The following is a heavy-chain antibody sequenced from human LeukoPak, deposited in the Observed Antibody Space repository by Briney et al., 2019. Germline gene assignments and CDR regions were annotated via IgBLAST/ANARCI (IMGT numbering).Heavy chain of an antibody. CDR2: ISGSGGST. J-gene: IGHJ4*02. Sequence: GGSLRLSCAASGFTFSSYAMSWVRQAPGKGLEWVSAISGSGGSTYYADSVKGRFTISRDNSKNTLYLQVNSLRAEDTAVYYCAKDRGQWELRYFDYWGQGTLVTVSS. D-gene: IGHD1-26*01. CDR1: GFTFSSYA. CDR3: AKDRGQWELRYFDY. V-gene: IGHV3-23*01.